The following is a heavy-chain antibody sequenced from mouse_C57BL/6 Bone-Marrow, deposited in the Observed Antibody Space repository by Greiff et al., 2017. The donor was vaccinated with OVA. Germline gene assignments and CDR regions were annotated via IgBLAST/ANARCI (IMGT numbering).Heavy chain of an antibody. CDR3: ARHGTGDYYAMDY. J-gene: IGHJ4*01. D-gene: IGHD4-1*01. CDR1: GFSLTSYG. CDR2: IWSDGST. V-gene: IGHV2-6-1*01. Sequence: QVQLKESGPGLVAPSQSLSITCTVSGFSLTSYGVHWVRQPPGKGLEWLVVIWSDGSTTYNSALKSRLSISKDNSKSQVFLKMNSLQTDDTAMYYCARHGTGDYYAMDYWGQGTSVTVSS.